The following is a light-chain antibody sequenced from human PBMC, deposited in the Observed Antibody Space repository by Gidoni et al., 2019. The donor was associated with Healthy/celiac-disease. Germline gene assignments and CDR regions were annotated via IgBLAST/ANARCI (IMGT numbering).Light chain of an antibody. CDR2: GAS. CDR3: QQYGSSPWT. V-gene: IGKV3-20*01. J-gene: IGKJ1*01. Sequence: EIVLTQSPGTLSLSQGERATLSCRASQSVSSSYLAWYQQKPGQAPRLLIYGASSRATGIPDRFSGSGSGTDFTLTISRLEPEDFAVYYCQQYGSSPWTFXXXTKVEIK. CDR1: QSVSSSY.